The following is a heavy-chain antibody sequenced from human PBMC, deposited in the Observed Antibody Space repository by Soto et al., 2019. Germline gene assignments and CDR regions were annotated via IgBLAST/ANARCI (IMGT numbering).Heavy chain of an antibody. CDR3: ARRAYYYDSSGYSHQPFDY. Sequence: AETLSLTCTVSGGSISSSTYYWGWIRQPPGKGLEWIGNIYYSGSSYYNPSLQSRVAISVDTSKKQFSLKLSSVTAADTAVYYCARRAYYYDSSGYSHQPFDYWGQGTLVTV. CDR1: GGSISSSTYY. J-gene: IGHJ4*02. CDR2: IYYSGSS. D-gene: IGHD3-22*01. V-gene: IGHV4-39*01.